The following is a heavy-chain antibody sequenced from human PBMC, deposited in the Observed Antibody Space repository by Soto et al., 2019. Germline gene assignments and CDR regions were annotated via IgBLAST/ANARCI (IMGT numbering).Heavy chain of an antibody. CDR3: VRSMVRGGPYYFDY. D-gene: IGHD3-10*01. V-gene: IGHV4-59*01. J-gene: IGHJ4*02. CDR2: IYYSGST. Sequence: QVQLQESGPGLVKPSETLSLTCTVSGGSISSYYWSWIRQPPGKGLEWIGYIYYSGSTNYNPSLKCRVTIAVDTPKNQFSPKLSSVTAADTAVYYCVRSMVRGGPYYFDYWGQGTLVTVSS. CDR1: GGSISSYY.